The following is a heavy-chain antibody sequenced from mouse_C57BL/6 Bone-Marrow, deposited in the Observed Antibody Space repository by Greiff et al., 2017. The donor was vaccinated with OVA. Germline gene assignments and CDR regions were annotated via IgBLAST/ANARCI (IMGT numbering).Heavy chain of an antibody. D-gene: IGHD1-1*01. CDR3: ARHGDYGSFFDY. V-gene: IGHV5-6*01. CDR2: ISSGGSYT. Sequence: EVMLVESGGDLVKPGGSLKLSCAASGFTFSSYGMSWVRQAPDKRLEWVATISSGGSYTYYPDSVKGRFTISRDNDKNTLYLQMSSLKSEDTAMYYCARHGDYGSFFDYWGQGTTLTVSS. CDR1: GFTFSSYG. J-gene: IGHJ2*01.